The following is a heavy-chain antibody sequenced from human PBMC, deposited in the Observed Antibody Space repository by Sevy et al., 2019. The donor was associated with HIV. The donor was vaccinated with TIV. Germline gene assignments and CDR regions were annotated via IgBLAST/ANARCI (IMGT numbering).Heavy chain of an antibody. CDR2: IKSKTDAATR. CDR3: AAGTGTSDFDY. CDR1: GFTFSEAW. Sequence: GEPLKISCAASGFTFSEAWMSWVRQAPGKGLEWVGRIKSKTDAATRDFAAPVRGRFSISRDDSANTVYLVMNNLKPEDTGVYYCAAGTGTSDFDYWGQGTLVTVSS. D-gene: IGHD1-7*01. J-gene: IGHJ4*02. V-gene: IGHV3-15*01.